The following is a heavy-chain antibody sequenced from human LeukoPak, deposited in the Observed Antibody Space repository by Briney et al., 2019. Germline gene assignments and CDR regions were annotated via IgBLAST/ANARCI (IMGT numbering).Heavy chain of an antibody. CDR2: INSDGSST. CDR1: GFTFSSYW. D-gene: IGHD6-19*01. V-gene: IGHV3-74*01. J-gene: IGHJ4*02. Sequence: PGGSLRLSCAASGFTFSSYWMHWVRQAPGKGLVWVSRINSDGSSTSYADSVKGRFTISRDNAKNTLYLQMNSLRAEGTAVYYCAVSGYSSGWLDYWGQGTLVTVSS. CDR3: AVSGYSSGWLDY.